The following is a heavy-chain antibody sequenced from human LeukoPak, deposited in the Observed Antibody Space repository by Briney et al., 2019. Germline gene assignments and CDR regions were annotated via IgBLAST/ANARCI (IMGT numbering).Heavy chain of an antibody. CDR1: GFIFNTYW. CDR2: INPDGSQN. CDR3: ASLQQYSPRAGFPEIDY. V-gene: IGHV3-7*01. J-gene: IGHJ4*02. D-gene: IGHD4-11*01. Sequence: PGGSLRLSCTASGFIFNTYWMSWVRQAPGKGLEWVAHINPDGSQNSFVDSVKGRFTISRDNAKNSLYLQMNSLRAEDTAVYYCASLQQYSPRAGFPEIDYWGQGTLVTVSS.